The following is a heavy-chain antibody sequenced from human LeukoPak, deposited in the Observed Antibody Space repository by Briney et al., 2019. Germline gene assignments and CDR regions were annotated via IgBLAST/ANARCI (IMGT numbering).Heavy chain of an antibody. J-gene: IGHJ4*02. CDR2: IKQDGSEK. D-gene: IGHD3-22*01. V-gene: IGHV3-7*01. Sequence: GESLRLSCAASGFTFSSYWMSWVRQAPGKGLEWVANIKQDGSEKYYVDSVKGRFNISRDNAKNPLYLQMNRLRAEDTAVYYCARVRDSSGYYWDYWGQGTLVTVSS. CDR1: GFTFSSYW. CDR3: ARVRDSSGYYWDY.